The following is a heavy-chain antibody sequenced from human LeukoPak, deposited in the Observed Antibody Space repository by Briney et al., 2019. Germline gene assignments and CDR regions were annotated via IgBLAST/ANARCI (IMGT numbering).Heavy chain of an antibody. V-gene: IGHV4-59*01. CDR2: IYYSGST. CDR3: ARDLAGFDP. CDR1: GGSTSSYY. J-gene: IGHJ5*02. Sequence: SETLSLTCTVSGGSTSSYYWSWIRQPPGKGLEWIGYIYYSGSTNYNPSLKGRVTISVDTSKNQFSLKLSSVTAADTAVYYCARDLAGFDPWGQGTLVTVSS.